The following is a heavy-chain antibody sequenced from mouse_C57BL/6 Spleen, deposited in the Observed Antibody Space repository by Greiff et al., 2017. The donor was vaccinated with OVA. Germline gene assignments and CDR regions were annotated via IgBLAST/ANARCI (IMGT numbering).Heavy chain of an antibody. CDR3: TLDSSGHFDY. J-gene: IGHJ2*01. Sequence: EVQLQQSGAELVRPGASVKLSCTASGFNIKDDYMHWVKQRPEQGLEWIGWIDPENGDTEYASKFQGKATITADTSSNTAYLQLSSLTSEDTAVYYCTLDSSGHFDYWGQGTTLTVSS. V-gene: IGHV14-4*01. CDR2: IDPENGDT. D-gene: IGHD3-2*02. CDR1: GFNIKDDY.